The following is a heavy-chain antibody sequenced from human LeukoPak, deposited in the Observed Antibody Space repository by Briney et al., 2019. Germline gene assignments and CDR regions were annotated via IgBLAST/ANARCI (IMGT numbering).Heavy chain of an antibody. Sequence: PRASLQISCKGSGYSFTSYWIGWVRQMPGKGLEWMGIIYPGDSDTRYSPSFQGQVTISADKSISTAYLQWSSLKASDTAMYYCARLATMIVVPGPAAFDIWGQGTMVTVSS. V-gene: IGHV5-51*01. CDR2: IYPGDSDT. D-gene: IGHD3-22*01. J-gene: IGHJ3*02. CDR1: GYSFTSYW. CDR3: ARLATMIVVPGPAAFDI.